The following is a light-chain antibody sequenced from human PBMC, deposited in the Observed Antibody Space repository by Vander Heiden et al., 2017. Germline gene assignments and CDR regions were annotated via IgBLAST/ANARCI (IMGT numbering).Light chain of an antibody. CDR3: SSYTSSSTLDVV. CDR1: SSDGGGYNY. V-gene: IGLV2-14*01. CDR2: DVS. J-gene: IGLJ2*01. Sequence: QSALTQPASVSGSPGQPITISCTGTSSDGGGYNYVSWYQQHPGKAPKLMIYDVSNRPSGVSNRFAGAKSGNTASLTISGLQAEDEADYYCSSYTSSSTLDVVFGGGTKLTVL.